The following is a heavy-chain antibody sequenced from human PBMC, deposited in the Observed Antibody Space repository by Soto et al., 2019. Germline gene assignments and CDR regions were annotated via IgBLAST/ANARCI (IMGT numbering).Heavy chain of an antibody. Sequence: EVQLVESGGDLVQPGGSLRLSCAASGFTFSGHWMHWVRQVPGKGLEWVSRINTDGGSSACADSVKGRFTISRDNAKNTLYLQMNGLRADDTAVYYCAREAGYCSRTSCYRRAFDTWGQGTTVTVSS. J-gene: IGHJ3*02. CDR2: INTDGGSS. CDR1: GFTFSGHW. CDR3: AREAGYCSRTSCYRRAFDT. D-gene: IGHD2-2*01. V-gene: IGHV3-74*03.